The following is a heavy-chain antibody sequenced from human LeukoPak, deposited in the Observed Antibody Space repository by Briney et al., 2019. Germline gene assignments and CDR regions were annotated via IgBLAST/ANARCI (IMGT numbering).Heavy chain of an antibody. J-gene: IGHJ2*01. D-gene: IGHD3-3*01. CDR2: ITPILGIA. CDR1: RTTFSSYS. V-gene: IGHV1-69*04. Sequence: GASVKVSCKTSRTTFSSYSISWVRQAPGQGLEWMGRITPILGIANYAQKFQGRVTITADKSTNTAYMELSSLESEDTAVYYCARDPTLTAIQRRHFDLWGRGTLVTVSA. CDR3: ARDPTLTAIQRRHFDL.